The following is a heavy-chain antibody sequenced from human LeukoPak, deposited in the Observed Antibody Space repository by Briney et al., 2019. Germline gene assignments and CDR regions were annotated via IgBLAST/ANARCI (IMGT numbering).Heavy chain of an antibody. J-gene: IGHJ4*02. CDR3: ARTLRDSVLVVAATRRLGAEGSFDY. Sequence: GRSLRLSCAASGFTFSSYGMHWVRQAPAKGLEWISYISSDSNTIFYADSVKGRFTISRDNAKNTLYLQMNSLRDEDTAVYYCARTLRDSVLVVAATRRLGAEGSFDYWGQGTLVTVSS. CDR2: ISSDSNTI. CDR1: GFTFSSYG. D-gene: IGHD2-15*01. V-gene: IGHV3-48*02.